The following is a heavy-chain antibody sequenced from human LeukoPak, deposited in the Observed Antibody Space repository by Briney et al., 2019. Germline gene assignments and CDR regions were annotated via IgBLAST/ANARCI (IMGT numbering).Heavy chain of an antibody. V-gene: IGHV1-8*01. CDR1: GYTFTSYD. CDR3: ARGSRFGELPIDY. Sequence: ASVTVSFKAPGYTFTSYDINWLRQPTGQGPEWMGQMNPNSGNTGYAQKFQGGVTMTRNTFISTAYMELSSLGSEDTAVYYCARGSRFGELPIDYWGQGTLVTVYS. CDR2: MNPNSGNT. J-gene: IGHJ4*02. D-gene: IGHD3-10*01.